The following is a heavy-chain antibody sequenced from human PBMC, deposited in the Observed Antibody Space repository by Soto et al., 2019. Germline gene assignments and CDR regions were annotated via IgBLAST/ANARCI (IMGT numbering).Heavy chain of an antibody. V-gene: IGHV3-30-3*01. D-gene: IGHD1-26*01. CDR1: GFTFSSYA. J-gene: IGHJ3*02. CDR2: ISYDGSNK. Sequence: GGSLRLSCAASGFTFSSYAMHCVRQAPGKGLEWVAVISYDGSNKYYADSVKGRFTISRDNSKNTLYLQMNSLRAEDTAVYYCARSYRLLDAFDIGSQGTMVTVSS. CDR3: ARSYRLLDAFDI.